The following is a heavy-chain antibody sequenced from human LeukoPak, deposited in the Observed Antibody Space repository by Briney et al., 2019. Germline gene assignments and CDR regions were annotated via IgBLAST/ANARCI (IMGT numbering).Heavy chain of an antibody. V-gene: IGHV3-23*01. CDR2: ISGSGGTT. J-gene: IGHJ3*02. Sequence: GGSLRLSCAASGFTFSSDAMSWVRQAPGKGLEWGSVISGSGGTTFYTDSVKGGVTISRDNAKNTLYLQMNSLRAEDTAVYYCAKHDSSTSRRRRTTIGAFDIWGQGTMVTVSS. D-gene: IGHD2-2*01. CDR1: GFTFSSDA. CDR3: AKHDSSTSRRRRTTIGAFDI.